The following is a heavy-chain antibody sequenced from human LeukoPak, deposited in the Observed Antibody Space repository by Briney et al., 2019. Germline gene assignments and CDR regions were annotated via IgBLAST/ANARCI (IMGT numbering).Heavy chain of an antibody. CDR2: ISYDGSNK. D-gene: IGHD6-13*01. J-gene: IGHJ4*02. CDR3: AKDRSSTWSFDF. CDR1: GFTFSTYG. Sequence: PGRSLRLSCAASGFTFSTYGMHWVRQAPGKGLEWVAVISYDGSNKYYAGSVKGRFTISRDDSKNTLYLQMDSLRPEDTAVYYCAKDRSSTWSFDFWGQGTLVTVSS. V-gene: IGHV3-30*18.